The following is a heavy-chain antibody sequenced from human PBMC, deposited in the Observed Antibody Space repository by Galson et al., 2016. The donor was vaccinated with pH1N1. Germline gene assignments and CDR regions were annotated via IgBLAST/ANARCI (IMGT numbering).Heavy chain of an antibody. CDR1: GFTFTPYW. CDR2: INQDGTKK. CDR3: ARAAFGQQSL. Sequence: SLRLSCAASGFTFTPYWMNWVRQAPGKGLEWVANINQDGTKKYYVDSVKGRFTISRDNAKNSLYLRMNRLRDEDTAVYYCARAAFGQQSLWGQGTTVTVSS. D-gene: IGHD3-16*01. V-gene: IGHV3-7*01. J-gene: IGHJ6*02.